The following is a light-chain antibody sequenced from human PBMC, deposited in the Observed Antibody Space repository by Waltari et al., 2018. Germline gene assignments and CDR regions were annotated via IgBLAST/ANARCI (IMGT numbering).Light chain of an antibody. J-gene: IGKJ1*01. CDR3: EQSYIPPRT. Sequence: DIQMTQSPSSLSASVGDRVVITCRASQTISSFLNWYQHKAGQAPKLLIYAASSLQTGVPARFSGSRSGTDCTFTISSLQPEDFAKYYCEQSYIPPRTVGQGTKVEIK. CDR2: AAS. V-gene: IGKV1-39*01. CDR1: QTISSF.